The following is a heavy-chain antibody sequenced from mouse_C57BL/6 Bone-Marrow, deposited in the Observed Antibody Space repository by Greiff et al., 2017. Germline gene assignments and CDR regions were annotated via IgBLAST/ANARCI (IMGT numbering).Heavy chain of an antibody. V-gene: IGHV1-69*01. J-gene: IGHJ3*01. CDR1: GYTFTSYW. CDR2: IDPSDSYT. CDR3: ARDYGFAY. D-gene: IGHD1-1*01. Sequence: QVQLQQPGAELVMPGASVKLSCKASGYTFTSYWMHWVKQRPGQGLEWIGEIDPSDSYTNYHQKFKGKSTLTVDKSSSTAYMQLSSLTSEDSAVYYWARDYGFAYWGQGTLVTVSA.